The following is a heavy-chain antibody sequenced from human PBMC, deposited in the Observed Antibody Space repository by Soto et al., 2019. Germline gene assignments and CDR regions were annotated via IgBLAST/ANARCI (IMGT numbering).Heavy chain of an antibody. CDR1: GGSFSGYY. J-gene: IGHJ4*02. D-gene: IGHD1-26*01. V-gene: IGHV4-34*01. Sequence: LSETLSLTCAVYGGSFSGYYWSWIRQPPGMGLEWLGEINYSERTNYNPSLKSRVTISADTSKNQFSLNLSSVTAADTAVYYCARGSRGSFSPFDYWGQGTQVTVSS. CDR3: ARGSRGSFSPFDY. CDR2: INYSERT.